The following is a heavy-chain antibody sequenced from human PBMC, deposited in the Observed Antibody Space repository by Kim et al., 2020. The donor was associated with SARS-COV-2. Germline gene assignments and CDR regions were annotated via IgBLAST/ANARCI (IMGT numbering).Heavy chain of an antibody. CDR3: ARAPSWDGRSYYYFDY. Sequence: ASVKVSCKASGYTFTSYDINWVRQASGQGLEWMGWMSPNSANTGYAQKFQGRVTMTRSTSISTAYMELSSLTSEDTAVYYCARAPSWDGRSYYYFDYWGQGTLVTVSS. CDR1: GYTFTSYD. V-gene: IGHV1-8*01. D-gene: IGHD2-2*01. CDR2: MSPNSANT. J-gene: IGHJ4*02.